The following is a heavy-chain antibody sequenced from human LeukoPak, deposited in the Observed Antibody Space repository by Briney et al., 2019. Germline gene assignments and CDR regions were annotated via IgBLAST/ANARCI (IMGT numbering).Heavy chain of an antibody. J-gene: IGHJ4*02. CDR1: GGSFSGYY. V-gene: IGHV4-34*01. D-gene: IGHD5-12*01. CDR2: INHSGST. Sequence: SETLSLTCAVYGGSFSGYYWSWIRQPPGKGLEWIGEINHSGSTNYNPSLKSRVTISVDTSKNQFSLKLSSVTAADTAVYHCAREVLWDSGPGVYYFDYRGQGTLVTVSS. CDR3: AREVLWDSGPGVYYFDY.